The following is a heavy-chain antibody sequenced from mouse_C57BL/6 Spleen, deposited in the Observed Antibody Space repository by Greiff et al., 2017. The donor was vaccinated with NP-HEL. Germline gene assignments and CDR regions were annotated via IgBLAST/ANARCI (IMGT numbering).Heavy chain of an antibody. CDR2: INPSSGYT. CDR1: GYTFTSYW. D-gene: IGHD2-4*01. CDR3: ERCDYDDGYAMDY. V-gene: IGHV1-7*01. J-gene: IGHJ4*01. Sequence: VQLQQSGAELAKPGASVKLSCKASGYTFTSYWMHWVKQRPGQGLEWIGYINPSSGYTKYNQKFKDKATLTADKSSSTAYMQLSSLTYEDSAVYYCERCDYDDGYAMDYWGQGTSVTVSS.